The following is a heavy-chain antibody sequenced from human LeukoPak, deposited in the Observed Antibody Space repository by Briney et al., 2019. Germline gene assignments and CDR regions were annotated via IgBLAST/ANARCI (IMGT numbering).Heavy chain of an antibody. CDR2: ISYDGSNK. CDR1: GFTFSSYG. J-gene: IGHJ6*02. Sequence: GRSLRLSCAASGFTFSSYGMHWVRQAPGKGLEWVAVISYDGSNKYYADSVKGRFTISRDNSKNTLYLQMNSLRAEDTAVYYCAKEIGYYYYGMDVWGQGTTVTVSS. CDR3: AKEIGYYYYGMDV. V-gene: IGHV3-30*18.